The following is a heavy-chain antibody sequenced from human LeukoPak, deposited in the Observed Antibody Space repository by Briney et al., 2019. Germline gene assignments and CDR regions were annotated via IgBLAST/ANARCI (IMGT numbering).Heavy chain of an antibody. CDR2: ISAYHDDT. J-gene: IGHJ3*02. Sequence: ASVNVSCKASGYIFTSYSISWVRQAPGQGLEWMGWISAYHDDTNYVQKLQGSVTMTTDTSRSTAYMELKSLRSDDTAVYYCAREEGAPMAAANIWGLGTKVPVSS. D-gene: IGHD6-13*01. CDR1: GYIFTSYS. CDR3: AREEGAPMAAANI. V-gene: IGHV1-18*01.